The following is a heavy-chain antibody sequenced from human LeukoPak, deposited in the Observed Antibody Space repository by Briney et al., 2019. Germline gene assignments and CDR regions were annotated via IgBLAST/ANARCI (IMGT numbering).Heavy chain of an antibody. V-gene: IGHV4-61*02. J-gene: IGHJ4*02. Sequence: SETLSLTCTVSGGSISSGSYYWSWIRQPAGKGLEWIGRIYTSGSSNYNPSLKGRVTMSVDTSKNQFSLRLSSVTAADTAVYYCARGWELIRLDNWGQGTLVIVSS. D-gene: IGHD1-26*01. CDR3: ARGWELIRLDN. CDR1: GGSISSGSYY. CDR2: IYTSGSS.